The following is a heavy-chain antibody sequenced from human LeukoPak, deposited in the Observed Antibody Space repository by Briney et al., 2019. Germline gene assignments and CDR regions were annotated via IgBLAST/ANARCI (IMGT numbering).Heavy chain of an antibody. CDR3: ARHTISDY. CDR2: IDPSDSYT. V-gene: IGHV5-10-1*01. J-gene: IGHJ4*02. Sequence: GESLKISCKGSGYSFTNYWLGWVRQMPGKGLEWMGRIDPSDSYTNYNPSFQGHVTISADKSISTAYLQWSSLMASDTAMYYCARHTISDYWGQGTQVTVSS. D-gene: IGHD3-10*01. CDR1: GYSFTNYW.